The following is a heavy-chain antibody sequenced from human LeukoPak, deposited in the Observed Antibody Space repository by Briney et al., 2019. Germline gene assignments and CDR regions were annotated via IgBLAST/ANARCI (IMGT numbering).Heavy chain of an antibody. CDR2: IYYSGST. D-gene: IGHD5-18*01. CDR1: GGSISSYY. Sequence: PSETLSLTCTVSGGSISSYYWSWIRPPPGKGLEWIGYIYYSGSTNYNASLKSRVTISVDTSKNQFSLKLSSVTAADTAVYYCARTTEGGYTYDYFYYYYMDVWGKGTTFTISS. CDR3: ARTTEGGYTYDYFYYYYMDV. V-gene: IGHV4-59*01. J-gene: IGHJ6*03.